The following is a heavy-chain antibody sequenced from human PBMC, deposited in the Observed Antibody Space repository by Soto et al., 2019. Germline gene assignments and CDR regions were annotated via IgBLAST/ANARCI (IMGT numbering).Heavy chain of an antibody. D-gene: IGHD4-17*01. CDR3: AHPRGYGVFDAVDI. J-gene: IGHJ3*02. Sequence: EVQLVESGGGLVKPGGSLRLSCAASGFIFSTYAMNWVRQAPGKGLEWVSAISSSGDSAYYAESVRGRFTIARDNSINTLYLQMRSLRPEDTAVYYCAHPRGYGVFDAVDIWGQGTMVTVSS. V-gene: IGHV3-23*04. CDR1: GFIFSTYA. CDR2: ISSSGDSA.